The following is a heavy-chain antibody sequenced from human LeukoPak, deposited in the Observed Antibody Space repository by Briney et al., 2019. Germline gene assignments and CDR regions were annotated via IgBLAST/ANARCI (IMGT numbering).Heavy chain of an antibody. CDR1: GFSFSSYA. CDR2: ISATGGST. CDR3: AKLLRAGRIFTISLGS. J-gene: IGHJ4*02. Sequence: QSGGSLRLSCAGSGFSFSSYAMHWVRRAPGKGLEWISAISATGGSTHYADSVKGRFTISRDNPKNTLYLQLNSLGVEDTAIYYCAKLLRAGRIFTISLGSWGQGTLVTVSS. V-gene: IGHV3-23*01. D-gene: IGHD2/OR15-2a*01.